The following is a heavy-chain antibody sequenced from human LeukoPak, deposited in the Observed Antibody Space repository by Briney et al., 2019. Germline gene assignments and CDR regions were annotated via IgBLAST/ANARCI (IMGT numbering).Heavy chain of an antibody. J-gene: IGHJ4*02. D-gene: IGHD5-18*01. CDR2: ISAYNGNT. Sequence: ASLKLSCNASGCTFSSDGIYWVGQAPGQGNERMGGISAYNGNTNYAQKLQGRVTMTTDTSTSTAYMELRSLRSDDTAVYYCANPDADMDICGEGTLVIASS. CDR3: ANPDADMDI. CDR1: GCTFSSDG. V-gene: IGHV1-18*04.